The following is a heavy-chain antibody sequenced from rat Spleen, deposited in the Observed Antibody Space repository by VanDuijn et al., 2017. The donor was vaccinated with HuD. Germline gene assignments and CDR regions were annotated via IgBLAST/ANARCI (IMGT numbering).Heavy chain of an antibody. CDR2: ISSDGSST. CDR3: TTRDAGTSRY. D-gene: IGHD5-1*01. Sequence: EVQLVESGGGLVQPGRSLKLSCAASGFTFSNYDMAWVRQAPTKGLEWIASISSDGSSTYYRDSVKGRFTISRDNAKSSLYLQMDSLRSEDTATYYCTTRDAGTSRYWGQGVMVTVSS. J-gene: IGHJ2*01. CDR1: GFTFSNYD. V-gene: IGHV5-20*01.